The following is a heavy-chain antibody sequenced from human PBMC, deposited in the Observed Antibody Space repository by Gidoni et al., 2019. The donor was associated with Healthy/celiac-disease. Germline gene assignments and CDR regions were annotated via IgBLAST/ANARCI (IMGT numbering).Heavy chain of an antibody. D-gene: IGHD1-20*01. CDR3: AHTPRPKYNWNDVHFDY. CDR2: IYWDDDK. J-gene: IGHJ4*02. V-gene: IGHV2-5*02. CDR1: GFSLSTSGVG. Sequence: QLTLKESGPTLVKPTQTLTLTCTFSGFSLSTSGVGVGWIRQPPGKALEWLALIYWDDDKRYSPSLKSRLTITKDTSKNQVVLTMTNMDPVDTATYYCAHTPRPKYNWNDVHFDYWGQGTLVTVSS.